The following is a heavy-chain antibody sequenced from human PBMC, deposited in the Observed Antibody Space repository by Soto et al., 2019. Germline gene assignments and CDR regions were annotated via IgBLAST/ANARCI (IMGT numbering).Heavy chain of an antibody. J-gene: IGHJ4*02. D-gene: IGHD5-18*01. CDR1: GFTFSSYA. CDR2: ISGSGDTT. V-gene: IGHV3-23*01. Sequence: PGGSLRLSCAASGFTFSSYAMNWVRQAPGKGLEWVSGISGSGDTTYYADSVKGRVTISRDNSKNTLYLQVNSLRAEDTAEYYCAKGAYNYRGFFDYWGQGTLVTVSS. CDR3: AKGAYNYRGFFDY.